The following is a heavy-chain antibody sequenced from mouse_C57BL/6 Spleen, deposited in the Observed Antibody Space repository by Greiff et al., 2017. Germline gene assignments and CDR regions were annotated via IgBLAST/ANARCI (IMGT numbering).Heavy chain of an antibody. CDR2: IDPSDSYT. J-gene: IGHJ4*01. Sequence: QVQLQQPGAELVMPGASVKLSCKASGYTFTSYWMHWVKQRPGQGLEWIGEIDPSDSYTNYNQKFKGKSTLTVDKSSSTAYMQLSSLTSEDSVVYYCARYGGAMDYWGQGTSVTVSS. V-gene: IGHV1-69*01. CDR3: ARYGGAMDY. D-gene: IGHD1-1*01. CDR1: GYTFTSYW.